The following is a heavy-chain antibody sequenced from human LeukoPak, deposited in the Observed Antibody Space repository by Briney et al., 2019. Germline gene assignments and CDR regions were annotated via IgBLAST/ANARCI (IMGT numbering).Heavy chain of an antibody. V-gene: IGHV1-46*01. Sequence: ASVKVSCKASRYTFTSYYMYWVRQAPGQGLEWMGIINISGGNTNYAQKFQGRVTMTRDMSTSTVYMELSSLRSEDTAIYYCARGPHIRTYDRDNWFDPWGQGTLVTVSS. CDR1: RYTFTSYY. CDR2: INISGGNT. D-gene: IGHD3-3*01. CDR3: ARGPHIRTYDRDNWFDP. J-gene: IGHJ5*02.